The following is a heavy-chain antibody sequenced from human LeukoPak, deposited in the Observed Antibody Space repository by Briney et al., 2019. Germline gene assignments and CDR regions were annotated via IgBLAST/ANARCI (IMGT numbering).Heavy chain of an antibody. V-gene: IGHV4-61*02. D-gene: IGHD3-3*01. J-gene: IGHJ6*02. Sequence: SEPLSLTCTVYGRSLSSGSYYWSWIRQPAGKGLDWIGRIYTSGSTNYNPSLKSRVTISVDTSKNQFSLKLSSVTAADTAVYYCARDQYDFWSGYYTPGDMDVWGQGTTVTVSS. CDR2: IYTSGST. CDR3: ARDQYDFWSGYYTPGDMDV. CDR1: GRSLSSGSYY.